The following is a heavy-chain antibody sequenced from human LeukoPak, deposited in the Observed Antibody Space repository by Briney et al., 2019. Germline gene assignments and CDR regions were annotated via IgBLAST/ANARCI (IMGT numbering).Heavy chain of an antibody. Sequence: GGSLRLSRAASGFTFRSYAISGVGDAPGRGREGFAGMLTSVYSTYYANSVKCRFTISRHNSNTTRYLQMSSPRAEDTAGYYCAKLGGHTLQNSYVGVWGKGTTVAVSS. CDR1: GFTFRSYA. CDR2: MLTSVYST. CDR3: AKLGGHTLQNSYVGV. J-gene: IGHJ6*03. V-gene: IGHV3-23*01. D-gene: IGHD3-16*01.